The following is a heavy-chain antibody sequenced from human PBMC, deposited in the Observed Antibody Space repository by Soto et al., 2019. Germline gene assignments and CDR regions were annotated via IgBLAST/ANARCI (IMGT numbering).Heavy chain of an antibody. CDR3: AYLPAAIRTVWFDP. V-gene: IGHV3-30*03. Sequence: GGSLRLSCAASGFTFSSYGMHWVRQAPGKGLEWVAVISYDGSNKYYADSVKGRFTISRDNSKNTLYLQMNSLRAEDTAVYYCAYLPAAIRTVWFDPWGQGTLVTVSS. J-gene: IGHJ5*02. CDR1: GFTFSSYG. D-gene: IGHD2-2*02. CDR2: ISYDGSNK.